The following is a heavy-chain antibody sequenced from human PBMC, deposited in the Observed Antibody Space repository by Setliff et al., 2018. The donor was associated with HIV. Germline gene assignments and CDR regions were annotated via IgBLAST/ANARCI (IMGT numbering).Heavy chain of an antibody. CDR2: LNSDGRST. Sequence: GGSLRLSCAASGFTFSSYSMYWVRQAPGKGLMWVSRLNSDGRSTTYADSVKGRFTISRDNSKNTLYLQMNSLRAEDTAIYYCASSRPPDDSSGYLDHWGQGTLVTVSS. D-gene: IGHD3-22*01. J-gene: IGHJ4*01. V-gene: IGHV3-74*01. CDR3: ASSRPPDDSSGYLDH. CDR1: GFTFSSYS.